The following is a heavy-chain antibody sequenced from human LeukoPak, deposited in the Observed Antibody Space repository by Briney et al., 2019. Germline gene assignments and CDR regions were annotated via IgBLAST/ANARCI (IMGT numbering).Heavy chain of an antibody. CDR3: AREGGFYRPLDY. CDR2: VHLDGRT. D-gene: IGHD3-3*01. V-gene: IGHV4-4*02. CDR1: GGSVTSTNW. Sequence: SETLSLTCGVSGGSVTSTNWWTWVRPPPGKGLEWIGEVHLDGRTNYNPSLKSRLTMSVDLSENHISLKLTSVTAADTAVYYCAREGGFYRPLDYSGQGTLVTVSS. J-gene: IGHJ4*02.